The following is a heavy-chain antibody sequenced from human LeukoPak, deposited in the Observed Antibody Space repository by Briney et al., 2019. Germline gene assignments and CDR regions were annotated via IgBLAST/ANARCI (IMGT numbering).Heavy chain of an antibody. CDR3: AKDTYYYDSSGRNYFDY. CDR1: GFSFSSYS. CDR2: ISGSGGST. D-gene: IGHD3-22*01. J-gene: IGHJ4*02. Sequence: GSLRLSCAASGFSFSSYSINWIRQTPGKGLEWVSAISGSGGSTYYADSVKGRFTISRDNSKNTLYLQMNSLRAEDTAVYYCAKDTYYYDSSGRNYFDYWGQGTLVTVSS. V-gene: IGHV3-23*01.